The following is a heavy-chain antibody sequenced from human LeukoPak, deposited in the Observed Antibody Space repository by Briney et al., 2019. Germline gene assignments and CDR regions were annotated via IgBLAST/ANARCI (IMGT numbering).Heavy chain of an antibody. V-gene: IGHV4-4*02. CDR1: GDSISSTNW. J-gene: IGHJ5*02. CDR2: IYHSGST. D-gene: IGHD4-23*01. Sequence: SETLSLTCAVSGDSISSTNWWGWVRQPPGKGLEWIAEIYHSGSTNYNPSLKSRVTISVDTSKNQFSLKLSSVTAADTAVYYCARDAERVTRGYNWFDPWGQGTLVTVSS. CDR3: ARDAERVTRGYNWFDP.